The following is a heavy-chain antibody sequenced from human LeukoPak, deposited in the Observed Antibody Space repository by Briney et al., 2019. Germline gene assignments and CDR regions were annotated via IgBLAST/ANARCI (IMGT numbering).Heavy chain of an antibody. CDR1: GFTFSTYW. CDR2: IKEDGSEK. CDR3: ARAVANIETGVYHNYMDV. D-gene: IGHD6-19*01. J-gene: IGHJ6*03. V-gene: IGHV3-7*01. Sequence: GGSLRLSCAASGFTFSTYWMSWVRQAPGKGLEWVATIKEDGSEKYYADSVKGRFIISRDNSKNSLNLQMSSLRGEDTAVYYCARAVANIETGVYHNYMDVWGRGTTVTVSS.